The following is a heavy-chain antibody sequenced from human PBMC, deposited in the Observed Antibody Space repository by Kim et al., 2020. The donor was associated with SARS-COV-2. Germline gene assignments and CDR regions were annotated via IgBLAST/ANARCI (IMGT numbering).Heavy chain of an antibody. CDR1: GFTFSSYS. V-gene: IGHV3-21*01. D-gene: IGHD6-13*01. CDR2: ISSSSSYI. J-gene: IGHJ6*02. CDR3: ARGRYSSSGPRPDYYYYYGMDV. Sequence: GGSLRLSCAASGFTFSSYSMNWVRQAPGKGLEWVSSISSSSSYIYYADSVKGRFTISRDNAKNSLYLQMNSLRAEDTAVYYCARGRYSSSGPRPDYYYYYGMDVWGQGTTVTVSS.